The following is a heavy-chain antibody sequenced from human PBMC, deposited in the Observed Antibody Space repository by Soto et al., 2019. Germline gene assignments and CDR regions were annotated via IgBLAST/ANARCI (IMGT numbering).Heavy chain of an antibody. CDR3: ARNSRFDTPMVY. V-gene: IGHV3-66*01. Sequence: GGSLRLSCAASGFTVSSNYMSWVRQAPGKGLEWVSVIYSGGSTYYADSVKGRFTISRDKSKSTLYLQMNSLRVEDTAVYYCARNSRFDTPMVYWGQGTLVTAPQ. J-gene: IGHJ4*02. CDR2: IYSGGST. CDR1: GFTVSSNY. D-gene: IGHD5-18*01.